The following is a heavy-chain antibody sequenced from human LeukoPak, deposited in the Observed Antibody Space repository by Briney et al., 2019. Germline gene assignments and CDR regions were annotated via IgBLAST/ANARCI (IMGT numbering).Heavy chain of an antibody. J-gene: IGHJ5*02. CDR2: IRAYNGNT. D-gene: IGHD1-26*01. Sequence: ASVKVSCKASGYTFINDAIIWVRQAPGQGLEWIGWIRAYNGNTDYAQNLQDRLNLTRDTSTGTVYMELRGLRSDDTAVYYCARDRVGFAGNWFDPWGEGTLVTVSS. CDR3: ARDRVGFAGNWFDP. CDR1: GYTFINDA. V-gene: IGHV1-18*01.